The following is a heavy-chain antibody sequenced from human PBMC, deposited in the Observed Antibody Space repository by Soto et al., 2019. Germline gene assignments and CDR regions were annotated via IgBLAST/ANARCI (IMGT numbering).Heavy chain of an antibody. D-gene: IGHD2-15*01. CDR1: GFTFSSYA. CDR3: ARAGCDGGSCYTLVGLRDGMDV. V-gene: IGHV3-30-3*01. CDR2: ISYDGSNK. J-gene: IGHJ6*02. Sequence: QVQLVESGGGVVQPGRSLRLSCAASGFTFSSYAMHWVRQAPGKGLEWVAVISYDGSNKYYADSVKGRFTISRDNSKNTVYLLMNSLRAEDTAVYYCARAGCDGGSCYTLVGLRDGMDVWGQVTTVTVS.